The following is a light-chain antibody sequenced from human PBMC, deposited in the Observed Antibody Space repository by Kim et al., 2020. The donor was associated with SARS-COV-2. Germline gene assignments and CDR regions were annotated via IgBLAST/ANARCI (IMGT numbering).Light chain of an antibody. CDR1: KLGDKY. CDR3: QAWDSSTAV. Sequence: SYELTQPPSVSVSPGQTASITCSGSKLGDKYAYWYQKKPGQSPVLVIYQHTKRPSGISQRFSGSSPGNTATLTISRAQTMDEADYYCQAWDSSTAVFGGGTQLTVL. J-gene: IGLJ3*02. CDR2: QHT. V-gene: IGLV3-1*01.